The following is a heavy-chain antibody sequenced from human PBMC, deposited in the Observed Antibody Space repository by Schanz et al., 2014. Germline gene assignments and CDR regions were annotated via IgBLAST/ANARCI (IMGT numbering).Heavy chain of an antibody. J-gene: IGHJ4*02. V-gene: IGHV3-NL1*01. CDR3: AKGFGGYDLVLDY. CDR1: GFTFSSYG. Sequence: QVQLVESGGGVVQPGGSLRLSCAASGFTFSSYGIHWVRQAPDKGLEWVSIIYSGGSTFYADSVKGRFTISRDNSKNTLYLQMNSLRAEDTAVYYCAKGFGGYDLVLDYWGQGTLVTVSS. CDR2: IYSGGST. D-gene: IGHD5-12*01.